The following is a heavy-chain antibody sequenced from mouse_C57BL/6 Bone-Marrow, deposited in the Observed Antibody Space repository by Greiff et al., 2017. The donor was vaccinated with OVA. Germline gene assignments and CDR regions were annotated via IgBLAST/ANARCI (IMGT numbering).Heavy chain of an antibody. Sequence: EVQGVESGGDLVKPGGSLKLSCAASGFTFSSYGMSWVRQTPDKRLEWVATISSGGSYTYYPDSVKGRFTISRDNAKNTLYLQMSSLKSEDTAMYYCARRGDAHYFDYWGQGTTLTVSS. CDR3: ARRGDAHYFDY. J-gene: IGHJ2*01. CDR2: ISSGGSYT. CDR1: GFTFSSYG. D-gene: IGHD2-13*01. V-gene: IGHV5-6*01.